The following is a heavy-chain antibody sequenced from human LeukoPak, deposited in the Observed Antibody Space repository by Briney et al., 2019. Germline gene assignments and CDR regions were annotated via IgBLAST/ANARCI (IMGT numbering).Heavy chain of an antibody. J-gene: IGHJ6*02. V-gene: IGHV4-59*01. CDR1: GXSISSYY. D-gene: IGHD3-22*01. CDR3: ARSYDSRGYYYYGMDV. CDR2: IYYSGTT. Sequence: SETLSLTCTVSGXSISSYYGSWIRQPPGKGLEWVGFIYYSGTTGYNPSLKSRVTISVDTSKNQFSLKLSSVTAADTAVYYCARSYDSRGYYYYGMDVWGQGTTVTVSS.